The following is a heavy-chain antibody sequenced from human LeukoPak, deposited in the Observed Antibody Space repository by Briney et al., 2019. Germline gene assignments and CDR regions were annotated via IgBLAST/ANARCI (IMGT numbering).Heavy chain of an antibody. CDR2: ISYDGSNK. D-gene: IGHD2-2*01. CDR3: AKLCSVPDAFDI. Sequence: GGSLRLSCAASGFTFSSYGMHWVRKAPGKGLEWVAVISYDGSNKYYADSVKGRFTISRDNSKNTLYLQMNSLRAEDTAVYYCAKLCSVPDAFDIWGQGTMVTVSS. CDR1: GFTFSSYG. V-gene: IGHV3-30*18. J-gene: IGHJ3*02.